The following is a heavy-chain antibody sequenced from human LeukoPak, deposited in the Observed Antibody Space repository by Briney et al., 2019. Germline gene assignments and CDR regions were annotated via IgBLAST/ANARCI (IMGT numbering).Heavy chain of an antibody. CDR2: VFHSGST. D-gene: IGHD2-15*01. J-gene: IGHJ3*01. V-gene: IGHV4-59*08. Sequence: SETLSLTCTVSGGSISRYYWSWLRRPPGKGLEWIGYVFHSGSTKYNPSLKSRVTISLDKSKKQFSLKLTSVTATDTAVYFCARHEGHCTGGDCYSNAFDVWAKGRWSPSLQ. CDR3: ARHEGHCTGGDCYSNAFDV. CDR1: GGSISRYY.